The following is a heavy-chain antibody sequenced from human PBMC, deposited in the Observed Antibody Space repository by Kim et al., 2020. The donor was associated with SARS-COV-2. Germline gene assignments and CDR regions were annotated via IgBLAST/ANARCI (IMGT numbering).Heavy chain of an antibody. D-gene: IGHD4-17*01. Sequence: GGSLRLSCAASGFTFSSYAMSWVRQAPGKGLEWVSAISGSGGSTYYADSVKGRFTISRDNSKNTLYLQMNSLRAEDTAVYYCAKEVDYGDYARRYFDLWGRGTPVTVSS. CDR3: AKEVDYGDYARRYFDL. CDR1: GFTFSSYA. V-gene: IGHV3-23*01. CDR2: ISGSGGST. J-gene: IGHJ2*01.